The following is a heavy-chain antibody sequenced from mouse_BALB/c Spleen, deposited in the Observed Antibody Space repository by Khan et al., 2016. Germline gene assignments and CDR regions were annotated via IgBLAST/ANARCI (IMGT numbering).Heavy chain of an antibody. J-gene: IGHJ2*01. CDR1: GYAFSSYW. Sequence: QVQLQQSGAELVRPGPSVKISCKASGYAFSSYWMNWVNQRPGQGLEWIGQIYPGDGDINYNGKFKGKATLTADKYSSTALMQLSSRTSEASAVSFCTIRGWKDYWGQGTTLTVSS. CDR2: IYPGDGDI. V-gene: IGHV1-80*01. CDR3: TIRGWKDY.